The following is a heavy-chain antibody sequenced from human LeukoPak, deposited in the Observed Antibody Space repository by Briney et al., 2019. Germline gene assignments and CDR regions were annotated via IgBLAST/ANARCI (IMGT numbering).Heavy chain of an antibody. V-gene: IGHV3-21*01. J-gene: IGHJ6*03. CDR3: ARDGHQLLSFYMDV. CDR1: GFTFSSYS. Sequence: NPGGSLRLSCAASGFTFSSYSMNWVRQAPGKGLEWVSSISSSSSYIYYADSVKGRFTISRDNAKNSLYLQMNSLRAEDTAVYYCARDGHQLLSFYMDVWGKGTTVAVSS. CDR2: ISSSSSYI. D-gene: IGHD2-2*01.